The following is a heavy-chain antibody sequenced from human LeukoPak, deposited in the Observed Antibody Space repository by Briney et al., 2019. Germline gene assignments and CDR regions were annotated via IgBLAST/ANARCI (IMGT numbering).Heavy chain of an antibody. CDR2: ISGSGGST. CDR1: GFTFSSYA. CDR3: ARGRCSSTSCYSDY. D-gene: IGHD2-2*01. J-gene: IGHJ4*02. V-gene: IGHV3-20*01. Sequence: GGSLRLSCAASGFTFSSYAMSWVRQAPGKGLEWVSAISGSGGSTGYADSVKGRFTISRDNAKNSLYLQMNSLRAEDTALYHCARGRCSSTSCYSDYWGQGTLVTVSS.